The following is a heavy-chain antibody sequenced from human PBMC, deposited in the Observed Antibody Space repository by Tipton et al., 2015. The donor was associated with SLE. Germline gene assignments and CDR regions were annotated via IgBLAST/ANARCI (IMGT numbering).Heavy chain of an antibody. Sequence: SLRLSCAASGFRFTTYAMIWVRQAPGKGLEWISYTSGTARIKYYADSVKGRFTVSRDNAKNSLYLQMNSLRAEDTAVYYCARDGSSGWYNYFDFWGQGTLVTVSS. CDR1: GFRFTTYA. CDR3: ARDGSSGWYNYFDF. V-gene: IGHV3-48*01. D-gene: IGHD6-19*01. CDR2: TSGTARIK. J-gene: IGHJ4*02.